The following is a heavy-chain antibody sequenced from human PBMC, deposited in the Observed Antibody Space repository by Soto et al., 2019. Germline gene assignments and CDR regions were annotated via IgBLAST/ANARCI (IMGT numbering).Heavy chain of an antibody. Sequence: EVQLVESGGGLAQPGGPLRLPLEAPGSRIGNYDWHGFRQTTGKGQEWVSGIGDIDDPYYADSVKGRFTISREIAKNSLYLQMDGLRAGDSAVYYCARGPPRVRERTYYYRMDVWGQGTTVTVSS. CDR2: IGDIDDP. CDR3: ARGPPRVRERTYYYRMDV. J-gene: IGHJ6*02. D-gene: IGHD3-10*01. V-gene: IGHV3-13*05. CDR1: GSRIGNYD.